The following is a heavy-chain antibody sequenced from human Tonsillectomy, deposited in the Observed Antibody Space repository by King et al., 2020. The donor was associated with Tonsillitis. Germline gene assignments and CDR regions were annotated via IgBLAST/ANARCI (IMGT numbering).Heavy chain of an antibody. V-gene: IGHV1-2*02. J-gene: IGHJ6*02. Sequence: VQLVESGAEVKKPGASVKVSCKASGYTFTGYYMHWVRQAPGQGLEWMGWINPNSGGTNYAQKFQGSVTMTRDASISTAYMELSRLTADDTAVYYCARGQTPKAVAGLYYYYYGMDVWGQGTTVTVSS. CDR3: ARGQTPKAVAGLYYYYYGMDV. CDR1: GYTFTGYY. CDR2: INPNSGGT. D-gene: IGHD6-19*01.